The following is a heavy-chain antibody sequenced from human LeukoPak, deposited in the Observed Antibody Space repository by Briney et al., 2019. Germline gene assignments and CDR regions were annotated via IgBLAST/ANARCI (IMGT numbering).Heavy chain of an antibody. Sequence: PGGSLRLSCAASGFSFRTYGMHWVRQAPGVGLEWVSYISSLSGTIYYADSVKGRFTISRDNAKNSLYLQMDSLRVEDTAVYYCARDQGGGTSYWGQGTLVTVSS. CDR3: ARDQGGGTSY. CDR2: ISSLSGTI. V-gene: IGHV3-48*01. CDR1: GFSFRTYG. D-gene: IGHD1-26*01. J-gene: IGHJ4*02.